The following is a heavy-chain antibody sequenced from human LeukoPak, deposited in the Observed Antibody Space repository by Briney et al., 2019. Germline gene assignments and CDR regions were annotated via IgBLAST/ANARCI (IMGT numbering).Heavy chain of an antibody. CDR3: ARVIIVGATYYYYMDV. CDR1: GFTFSSYW. J-gene: IGHJ6*03. Sequence: GGSLRLPCAASGFTFSSYWMSWVRQAPGKGLEWVANIKQDGSEKYYVDSVKGRFTISRDNAKNSLYLQMNSLRAEDTAVYYCARVIIVGATYYYYMDVWGKGTTVTISS. CDR2: IKQDGSEK. V-gene: IGHV3-7*01. D-gene: IGHD1-26*01.